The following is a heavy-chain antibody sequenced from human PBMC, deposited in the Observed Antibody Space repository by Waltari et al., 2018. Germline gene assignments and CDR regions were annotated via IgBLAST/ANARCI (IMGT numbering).Heavy chain of an antibody. Sequence: EVQLVASGGGLVKPGGSLRLSCAASGFTFSSYSMNGVRQAPGKGLEWVPSISSSSSYIYYADSVKGRFTISRDNAKNSLYLQMNSLRAEDTAVYYCARVGYYDFWSGYYEYYYYYMDVWGKGTTVTVSS. D-gene: IGHD3-3*01. CDR3: ARVGYYDFWSGYYEYYYYYMDV. CDR2: ISSSSSYI. J-gene: IGHJ6*03. CDR1: GFTFSSYS. V-gene: IGHV3-21*01.